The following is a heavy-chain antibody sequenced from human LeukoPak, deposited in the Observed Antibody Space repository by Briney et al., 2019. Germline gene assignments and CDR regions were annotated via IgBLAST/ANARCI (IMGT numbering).Heavy chain of an antibody. J-gene: IGHJ6*03. CDR2: ITSSGAYI. CDR1: GFTFNNYN. CDR3: ARDPYSGNYGNYYYYYMDV. V-gene: IGHV3-21*01. D-gene: IGHD1-26*01. Sequence: GGSLRLSCAASGFTFNNYNMNWVRQAPGKALEWVSSITSSGAYIFYADSVKGRFTISRDNAKDSLYLQMNSLGPEDTAVYYCARDPYSGNYGNYYYYYMDVWGKGTTVTISS.